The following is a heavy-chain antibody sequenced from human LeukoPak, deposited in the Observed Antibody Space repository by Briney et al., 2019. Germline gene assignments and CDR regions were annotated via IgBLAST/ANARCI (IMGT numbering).Heavy chain of an antibody. CDR3: ARIGSSWPFDY. CDR2: IYSGGST. Sequence: GGSLRLSCAVSEFSVGSNYMTWVRQAPGKGLEWVSLIYSGGSTYYADSVKGRFTISRDNSKNTLYLQMNSLRAEDTAVYYCARIGSSWPFDYWGQGTLVTVSS. J-gene: IGHJ4*02. D-gene: IGHD6-13*01. V-gene: IGHV3-66*01. CDR1: EFSVGSNY.